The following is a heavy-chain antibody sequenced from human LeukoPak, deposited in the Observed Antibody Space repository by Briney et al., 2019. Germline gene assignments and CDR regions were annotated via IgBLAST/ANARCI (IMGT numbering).Heavy chain of an antibody. CDR2: ISGSGGST. Sequence: PGRSLRLSCAASGFTFSSYAMHWVRQAPGKGLEWVSAISGSGGSTYYADSVKGRFTISRDNSKNTLYLQMNSLRAEDTAVYYCARVYHGAFDIWGQGTMVTVSS. CDR1: GFTFSSYA. CDR3: ARVYHGAFDI. J-gene: IGHJ3*02. D-gene: IGHD1-14*01. V-gene: IGHV3-23*01.